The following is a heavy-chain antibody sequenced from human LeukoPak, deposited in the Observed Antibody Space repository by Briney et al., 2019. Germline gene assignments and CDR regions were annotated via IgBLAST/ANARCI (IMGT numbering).Heavy chain of an antibody. V-gene: IGHV3-30*03. Sequence: PGGSLRLSCAASGFTFSSYGIHWVRQAPGKGLEWVAVISYDGSNKYYADSVKGRFTISRDNSKNTLYPQMNSLRAEDTAVYYCARVGKVRYFDWLPLLLTYYYYYMDVWGKGTTVTVSS. D-gene: IGHD3-9*01. CDR3: ARVGKVRYFDWLPLLLTYYYYYMDV. CDR1: GFTFSSYG. J-gene: IGHJ6*03. CDR2: ISYDGSNK.